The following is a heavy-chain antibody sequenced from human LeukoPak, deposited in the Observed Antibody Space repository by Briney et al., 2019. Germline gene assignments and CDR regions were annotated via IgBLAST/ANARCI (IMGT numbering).Heavy chain of an antibody. CDR1: GCTFSSYA. V-gene: IGHV3-23*01. CDR2: ISGSGGST. D-gene: IGHD2-2*01. CDR3: ARRSDYQTTDAFDI. Sequence: GGSLRLSCAASGCTFSSYAMSWVRQAPGKGLEWVSAISGSGGSTYYADSVKGRFTISRDHSQNTLYLQMNSLRAEDTAVYYCARRSDYQTTDAFDIWGQGTMVTVSS. J-gene: IGHJ3*02.